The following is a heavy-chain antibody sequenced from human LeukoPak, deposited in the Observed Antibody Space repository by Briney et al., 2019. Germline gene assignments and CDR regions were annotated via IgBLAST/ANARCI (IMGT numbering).Heavy chain of an antibody. J-gene: IGHJ4*02. V-gene: IGHV3-53*01. Sequence: PGGSLRLSCAASGFTVSSNYMSWVRQAPGKGLEWVSVIYSGGSTFYADSVKGRFTISRDNSKNTLYLQMNSLRAEDTAVYYCARVPRTYYFDFWGQGTLVTVSS. CDR3: ARVPRTYYFDF. CDR2: IYSGGST. CDR1: GFTVSSNY.